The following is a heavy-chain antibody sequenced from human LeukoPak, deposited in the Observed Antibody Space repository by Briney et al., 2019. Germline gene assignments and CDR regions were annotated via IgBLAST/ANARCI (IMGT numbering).Heavy chain of an antibody. D-gene: IGHD6-19*01. CDR3: ARDRGSGWPLDY. Sequence: SETLSLTCTVSGGSISSSSYYWGWIRQPPGKGLEWIGSIYYSGSTYYNPSLKSRVTISVDTSKNQFSLKLSSVTAADTAVYYCARDRGSGWPLDYWGQGTLVTVSS. V-gene: IGHV4-39*07. CDR1: GGSISSSSYY. CDR2: IYYSGST. J-gene: IGHJ4*02.